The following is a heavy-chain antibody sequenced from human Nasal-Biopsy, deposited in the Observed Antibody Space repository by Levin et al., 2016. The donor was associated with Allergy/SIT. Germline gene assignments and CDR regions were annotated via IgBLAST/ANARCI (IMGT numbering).Heavy chain of an antibody. CDR1: GFTFEDYA. Sequence: GGSLRLSCTGSGFTFEDYAMHWVRQAPGQGLEWVSTISGSGGSTFYPDSVKGRFTISRDNSKNTLNLQMNSLRAEDTAVYYCAKVASSVNLNDAFEIWGQGTVVTVSS. D-gene: IGHD1-14*01. CDR3: AKVASSVNLNDAFEI. V-gene: IGHV3-23*01. CDR2: ISGSGGST. J-gene: IGHJ3*02.